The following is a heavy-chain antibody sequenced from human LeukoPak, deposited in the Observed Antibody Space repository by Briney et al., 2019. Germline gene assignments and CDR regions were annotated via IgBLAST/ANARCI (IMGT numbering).Heavy chain of an antibody. V-gene: IGHV4-4*07. Sequence: SETXXLTCTVSGGSISSXYWSWIXQXAGXGLEWIGRIYTSGSTNYNPSLKSRVTMSVDTSKNQFSLKLSSVTAADTAVYYCARDSRYCSSTSCYPHYYYYMDVWGKGTTVTVSS. CDR1: GGSISSXY. D-gene: IGHD2-2*01. J-gene: IGHJ6*03. CDR2: IYTSGST. CDR3: ARDSRYCSSTSCYPHYYYYMDV.